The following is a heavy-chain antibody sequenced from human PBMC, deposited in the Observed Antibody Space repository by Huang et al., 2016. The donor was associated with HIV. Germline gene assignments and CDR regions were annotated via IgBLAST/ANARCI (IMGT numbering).Heavy chain of an antibody. V-gene: IGHV3-21*05. Sequence: EVQLVESGGGLVKPGGSLRLSCAASGFTFRSSSMNWVRQAPGKGVEWVSFISSSSSYIYYADSVKGRFTISRDNAKNSLYLQMNSLRAEDTVVYYCAREDYSYGYYYFDYWGQGTLVTVSS. J-gene: IGHJ4*02. CDR2: ISSSSSYI. CDR1: GFTFRSSS. D-gene: IGHD5-18*01. CDR3: AREDYSYGYYYFDY.